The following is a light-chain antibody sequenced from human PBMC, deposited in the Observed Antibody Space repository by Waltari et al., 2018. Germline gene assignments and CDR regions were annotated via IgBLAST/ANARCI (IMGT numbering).Light chain of an antibody. CDR2: DAS. CDR3: QKYVNLPAT. CDR1: QSVGRF. J-gene: IGKJ1*01. V-gene: IGKV3-20*01. Sequence: SWRASQSVGRFLAWYQKNTGQAPKLLIYDASTRASGIPDRFSGSGSGTDFSLTISRLEPEDFAVYFCQKYVNLPATFGQGTKVE.